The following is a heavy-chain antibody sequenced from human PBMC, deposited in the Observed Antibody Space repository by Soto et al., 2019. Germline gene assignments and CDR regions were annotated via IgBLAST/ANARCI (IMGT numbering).Heavy chain of an antibody. Sequence: SETLSLTCTVSGGSISSYYWSWIRQPPGKGLEWIGYIYYSGSTNYNPSLKSRVTISVDTSKNQFSLKLSSVTAADTAVYYCASLEQGGDYYYYYMDVWGKGTTVTVSS. CDR2: IYYSGST. V-gene: IGHV4-59*08. CDR1: GGSISSYY. D-gene: IGHD3-10*01. J-gene: IGHJ6*03. CDR3: ASLEQGGDYYYYYMDV.